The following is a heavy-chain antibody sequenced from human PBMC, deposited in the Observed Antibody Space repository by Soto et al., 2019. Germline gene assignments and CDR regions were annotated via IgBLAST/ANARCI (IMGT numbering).Heavy chain of an antibody. CDR3: ARDGMSRPRWVFDY. D-gene: IGHD1-1*01. CDR2: ISTNGDST. CDR1: GFTFGSYP. V-gene: IGHV3-64*01. Sequence: EVQLVESGGGLVQPGGSLRLSCAASGFTFGSYPMHWVRQAPGKGLEYGSAISTNGDSTFYANSVKGRFTISRDNSKNTQYIQIGSLRAEDMGVYYCARDGMSRPRWVFDYWGQGTLVTASS. J-gene: IGHJ4*02.